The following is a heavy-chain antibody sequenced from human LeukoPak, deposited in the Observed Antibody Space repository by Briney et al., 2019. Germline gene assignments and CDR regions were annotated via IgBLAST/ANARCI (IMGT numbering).Heavy chain of an antibody. D-gene: IGHD6-13*01. Sequence: GGSLRLSCAASGFTFSSYAMSWVRQAPVKGLEWVSAISGSGGSTYYADSVKGRFTISRDNSKNTLYLQMNSLRAEDTAVYYCAKSMFIAAAEPFPDYYGMDVWGQGTTVTVSS. J-gene: IGHJ6*02. CDR2: ISGSGGST. V-gene: IGHV3-23*01. CDR1: GFTFSSYA. CDR3: AKSMFIAAAEPFPDYYGMDV.